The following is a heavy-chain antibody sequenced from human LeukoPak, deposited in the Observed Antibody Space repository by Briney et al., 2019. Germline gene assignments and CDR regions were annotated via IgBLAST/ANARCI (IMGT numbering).Heavy chain of an antibody. J-gene: IGHJ4*02. Sequence: ASVKVSCKASGYTFGTYGFCWVRQAPGHGLEWMGWISANNGKTNFAQKFQGRVTMTTDTSTTKAYMELTSLRPDDTAVYYCAKVAGDRLDSWGQGTLVTVSS. D-gene: IGHD6-13*01. CDR1: GYTFGTYG. CDR3: AKVAGDRLDS. V-gene: IGHV1-18*01. CDR2: ISANNGKT.